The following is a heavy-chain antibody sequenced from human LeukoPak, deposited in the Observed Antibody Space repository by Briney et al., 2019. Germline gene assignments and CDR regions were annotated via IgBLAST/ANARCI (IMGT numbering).Heavy chain of an antibody. D-gene: IGHD3-22*01. Sequence: GGALSLSCAASGFTFSSYSMNWVRQAPGKGLDWVSSISSSSSYIYYAGSVKGRFTISRDNAKKSLYLQMNSLRAEDTAVYYCARQSEWLLPHYFGYWGQGTLVTVSS. CDR2: ISSSSSYI. J-gene: IGHJ4*02. CDR1: GFTFSSYS. V-gene: IGHV3-21*01. CDR3: ARQSEWLLPHYFGY.